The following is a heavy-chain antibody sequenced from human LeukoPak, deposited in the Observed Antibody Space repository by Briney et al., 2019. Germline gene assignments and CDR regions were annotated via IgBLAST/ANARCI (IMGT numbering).Heavy chain of an antibody. CDR2: IDSGSSTI. CDR3: ARELNGYGYYFFDY. Sequence: GGSLRLSCAAPGFIFGAYSMNWVRQAPGKGLEWISYIDSGSSTIYYADSVKGRFTISRDNTKDSLYLQMNSLRVEDTAVYYCARELNGYGYYFFDYWGPGTLVTVSS. V-gene: IGHV3-48*04. D-gene: IGHD3-16*01. J-gene: IGHJ4*02. CDR1: GFIFGAYS.